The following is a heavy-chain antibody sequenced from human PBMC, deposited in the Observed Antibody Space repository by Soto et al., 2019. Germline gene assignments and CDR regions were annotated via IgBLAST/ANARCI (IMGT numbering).Heavy chain of an antibody. CDR2: ISAYNGNT. CDR1: GYTFTSYG. Sequence: GASVKVSCKASGYTFTSYGISWVRQAPGQGLEWMGWISAYNGNTNYAQKLQGRVTMTTDTSTSTAYMELRSLRSDDTAVYYCAGRRGYCSGGSCYALYNWFDPWGQGTLVTVSS. D-gene: IGHD2-15*01. V-gene: IGHV1-18*01. CDR3: AGRRGYCSGGSCYALYNWFDP. J-gene: IGHJ5*02.